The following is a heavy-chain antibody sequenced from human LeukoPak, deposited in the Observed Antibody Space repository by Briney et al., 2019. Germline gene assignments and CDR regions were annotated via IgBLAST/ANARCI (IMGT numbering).Heavy chain of an antibody. D-gene: IGHD3-10*01. CDR3: TTDAMVRGALYY. J-gene: IGHJ4*02. CDR2: LKSKTDGGAT. Sequence: GGSLRLSCAASGFTFSNAWMSWVRQAPGKGLEWVGRLKSKTDGGATDYAAPVKGRFTISRDDSKNTLYLQMNSLKTEDTAVYYCTTDAMVRGALYYWGQGTLVTVSS. V-gene: IGHV3-15*01. CDR1: GFTFSNAW.